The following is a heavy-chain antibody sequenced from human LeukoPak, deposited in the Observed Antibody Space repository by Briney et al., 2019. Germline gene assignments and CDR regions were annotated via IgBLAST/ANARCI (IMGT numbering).Heavy chain of an antibody. V-gene: IGHV1-24*01. CDR2: FDPEDGET. D-gene: IGHD6-13*01. Sequence: SVKVSCKVSGYTLTELSMHWVRQAPGKGLEWMGGFDPEDGETIYAQKFQGRVTMTEDTSTDTAYMELSSLRSEDTAVYYCATHFLSSSAGYEYFQHWGQGTLVTVSS. CDR1: GYTLTELS. J-gene: IGHJ1*01. CDR3: ATHFLSSSAGYEYFQH.